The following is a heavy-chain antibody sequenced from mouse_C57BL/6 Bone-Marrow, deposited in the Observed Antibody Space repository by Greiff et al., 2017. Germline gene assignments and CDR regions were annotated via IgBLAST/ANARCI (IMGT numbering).Heavy chain of an antibody. CDR3: ASLFITTVVAHWYFDV. CDR2: IWSGGST. J-gene: IGHJ1*03. Sequence: QVQLQQSGPGLVQPSQSLSITCTVSGFSLTSYGVHWVRQSPGKGLEWLGVIWSGGSTDYNAAFISRLSISKDNSKSQVFFKMNSLQADDTAIYYCASLFITTVVAHWYFDVWGTGTTVTVSS. D-gene: IGHD1-1*01. CDR1: GFSLTSYG. V-gene: IGHV2-2*01.